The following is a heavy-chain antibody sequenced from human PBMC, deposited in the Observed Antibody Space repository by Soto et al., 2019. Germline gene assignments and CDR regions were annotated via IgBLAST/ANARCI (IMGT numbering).Heavy chain of an antibody. CDR1: GGSMSSYF. CDR2: IYTSETT. J-gene: IGHJ4*02. D-gene: IGHD3-16*01. Sequence: SKPLYLTCTVSGGSMSSYFWSWLRQPAGKGLEWIGRIYTSETTNYNPSITSRVTMSVATSKNQFSLKVNSVTAADTAVYYCPSESSTATYRPLAYWGAGTLVTVSS. V-gene: IGHV4-4*07. CDR3: PSESSTATYRPLAY.